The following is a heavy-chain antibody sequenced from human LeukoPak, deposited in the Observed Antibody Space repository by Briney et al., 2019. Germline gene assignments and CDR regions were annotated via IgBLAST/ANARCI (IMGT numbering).Heavy chain of an antibody. Sequence: PSETLSLTCTVAGGSISSYYWSWIRQPPGKGLEWIGYIYHSGSTYYNPSLKSRVTISVDRSKNQFSLKLSSVTAADTAVYYCARALSARDGYIPSYYYYYGMDVWGQGTTVTVSS. CDR2: IYHSGST. CDR3: ARALSARDGYIPSYYYYYGMDV. V-gene: IGHV4-59*12. J-gene: IGHJ6*02. CDR1: GGSISSYY. D-gene: IGHD5-24*01.